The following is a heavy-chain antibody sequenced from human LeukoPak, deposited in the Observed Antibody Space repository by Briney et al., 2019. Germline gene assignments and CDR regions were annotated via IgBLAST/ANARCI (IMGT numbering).Heavy chain of an antibody. J-gene: IGHJ4*02. V-gene: IGHV3-30-3*01. CDR1: GFTFSSYA. Sequence: GGSLRLSCAASGFTFSSYAMHWVRQAPGKGLEWVAVISYDGSNKYYADSVKGRFTISRDNSKNTLYLQMNSLRAEDTAVYYCARGYYDLWSGYYFDYWGQGTLVTVSS. CDR3: ARGYYDLWSGYYFDY. CDR2: ISYDGSNK. D-gene: IGHD3-3*01.